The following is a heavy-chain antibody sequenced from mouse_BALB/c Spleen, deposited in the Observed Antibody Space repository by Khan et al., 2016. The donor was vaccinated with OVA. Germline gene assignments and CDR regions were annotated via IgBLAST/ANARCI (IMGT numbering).Heavy chain of an antibody. CDR3: ARGGGGDRFAY. Sequence: QVQLKESGAELVRPGVSGKISCKGSGYTFTDFTMHWVKQRHSKSLEWIGVISNYFGDASYNQKFKGKGKMAVDKSSSTAYMELARLTSEDSAIYYCARGGGGDRFAYWGQGTLVTVSA. J-gene: IGHJ3*01. V-gene: IGHV1S137*01. CDR2: ISNYFGDA. CDR1: GYTFTDFT.